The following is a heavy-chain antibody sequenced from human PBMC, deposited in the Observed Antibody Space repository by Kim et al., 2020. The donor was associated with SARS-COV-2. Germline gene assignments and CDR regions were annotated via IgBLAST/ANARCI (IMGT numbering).Heavy chain of an antibody. V-gene: IGHV4-39*01. CDR1: GGSINSNTYH. CDR3: ATSYPAVAGD. CDR2: IYYSGTS. Sequence: SETLSLTCTVSGGSINSNTYHWGWIRQPPGKGLEWIGSIYYSGTSYYNPSLQSRVTISVDTSQNQFSLKLSSATAADTAVYYCATSYPAVAGDWGQRSL. D-gene: IGHD6-19*01. J-gene: IGHJ4*02.